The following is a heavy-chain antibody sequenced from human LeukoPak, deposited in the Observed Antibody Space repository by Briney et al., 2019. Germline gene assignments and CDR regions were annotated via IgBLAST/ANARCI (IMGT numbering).Heavy chain of an antibody. CDR3: ARAESRDGYNFLAFDI. Sequence: SETLSLTCTVSGGSISSYYWSWIRQPPGKGLEWIGYIYYSGSTNYNPSLKSRVTISVDTSKNQFSLKLSSVTAADTAVYYCARAESRDGYNFLAFDIWGQGTMVTVSS. V-gene: IGHV4-59*01. D-gene: IGHD5-24*01. CDR1: GGSISSYY. CDR2: IYYSGST. J-gene: IGHJ3*02.